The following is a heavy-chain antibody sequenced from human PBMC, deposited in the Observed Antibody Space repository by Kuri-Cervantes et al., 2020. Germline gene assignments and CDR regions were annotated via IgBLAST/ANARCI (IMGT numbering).Heavy chain of an antibody. CDR3: ARGPPYGDAFEV. Sequence: LALTCAASGFIFSDYYMSWIRQAPGKGLEWISSMSTTDSAIYYADSVKGRFTISRDNVKNSLYVQMNSLRADETAVYYFARGPPYGDAFEVWGQGTMVTVSS. D-gene: IGHD4-17*01. J-gene: IGHJ3*01. CDR1: GFIFSDYY. CDR2: MSTTDSAI. V-gene: IGHV3-11*01.